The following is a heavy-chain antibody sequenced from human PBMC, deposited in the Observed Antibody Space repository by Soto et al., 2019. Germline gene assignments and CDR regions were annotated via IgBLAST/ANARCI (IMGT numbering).Heavy chain of an antibody. CDR1: GDSVSSNSAA. J-gene: IGHJ6*02. CDR2: TNYRSKWYN. V-gene: IGHV6-1*01. D-gene: IGHD2-21*01. Sequence: SQTLSLTCAISGDSVSSNSAAWNWIRRSPSRGLEWLGRTNYRSKWYNDYACSLKSRITTSPDTSKNQFSLHLNSVTPEDTAVYYCARGDSNRYSYYAMHVWGQGTTVTVSS. CDR3: ARGDSNRYSYYAMHV.